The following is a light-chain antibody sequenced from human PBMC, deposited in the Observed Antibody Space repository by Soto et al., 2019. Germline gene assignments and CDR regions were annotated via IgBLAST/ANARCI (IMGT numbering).Light chain of an antibody. CDR2: EVT. J-gene: IGLJ3*02. CDR3: SSYAASNNFYFV. Sequence: QSALTQPPSASGSPGQSVTISCTRTSSGVGGYNYVSWYQQYPGRAPKLMIYEVTKRPSGVPDRFSGSKSGNTASLTVSGLHAEDEADYYCSSYAASNNFYFVFGGGTKVTVL. CDR1: SSGVGGYNY. V-gene: IGLV2-8*01.